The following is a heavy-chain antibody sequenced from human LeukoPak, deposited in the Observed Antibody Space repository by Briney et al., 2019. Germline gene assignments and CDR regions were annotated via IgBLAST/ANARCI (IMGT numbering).Heavy chain of an antibody. V-gene: IGHV3-13*01. CDR1: GFTFSSYD. CDR2: IGSGGDT. Sequence: GGSLRLSCAASGFTFSSYDMHWVRQATGKGLEWVSLIGSGGDTEYKGSVKGRFTISRENAKNSLYLEMNSLRAGDTAVYYCATGLRPDAFDIWGQGTMVTVSS. CDR3: ATGLRPDAFDI. J-gene: IGHJ3*02. D-gene: IGHD4-17*01.